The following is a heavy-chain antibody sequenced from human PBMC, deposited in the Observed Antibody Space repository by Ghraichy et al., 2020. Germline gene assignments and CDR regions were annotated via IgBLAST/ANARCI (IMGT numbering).Heavy chain of an antibody. D-gene: IGHD5-18*01. V-gene: IGHV4-38-2*01. CDR1: GYSISSGYY. CDR3: ARGDTAMGRAFDY. Sequence: SETLSLTCAVSGYSISSGYYWGWIRQPPGKGLEWIGSIYHSGSTYYNPSPKSRVTISVDTSKNQFSLKLSSVTAADTAVYYCARGDTAMGRAFDYWGQGTLVTVSS. J-gene: IGHJ4*02. CDR2: IYHSGST.